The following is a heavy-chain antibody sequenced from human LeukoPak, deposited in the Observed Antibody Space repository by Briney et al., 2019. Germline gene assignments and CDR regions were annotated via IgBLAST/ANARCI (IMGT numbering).Heavy chain of an antibody. CDR1: GYTFTSYY. V-gene: IGHV1-46*01. CDR3: ARDHVPGSDSSGYYVDY. Sequence: ASVKVSCKASGYTFTSYYMHWVRQAPGHGLEWMGIINPSGGSTSYAQKFQGRVTMTRDTSTSTVYMELSSLRSEDTAVYYCARDHVPGSDSSGYYVDYWGQGTLVTVSS. CDR2: INPSGGST. J-gene: IGHJ4*02. D-gene: IGHD3-22*01.